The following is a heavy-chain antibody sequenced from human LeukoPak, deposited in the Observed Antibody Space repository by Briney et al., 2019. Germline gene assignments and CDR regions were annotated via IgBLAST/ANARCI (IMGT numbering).Heavy chain of an antibody. CDR2: ISAYNGNT. CDR3: ARALLPGLSDAFDI. J-gene: IGHJ3*02. D-gene: IGHD3-10*01. Sequence: ASVKVSCKASGYTFTSYGISLVRQAPGQGLEWMGWISAYNGNTNYAQKLQGRVTMTTDTSTSTAYMELRSLRSDDTAVYYCARALLPGLSDAFDIWGQGTMVTVSS. V-gene: IGHV1-18*01. CDR1: GYTFTSYG.